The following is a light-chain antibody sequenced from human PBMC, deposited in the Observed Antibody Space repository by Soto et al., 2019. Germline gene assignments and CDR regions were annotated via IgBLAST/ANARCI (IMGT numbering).Light chain of an antibody. J-gene: IGKJ2*01. CDR1: QSISSW. Sequence: DIQMTQSPSTLSASVGDRVTITCRASQSISSWLAWYQQKPGKAPKLLIYKASSLERGVPSRFSGSGSGTEFTLTISSLQPDDFATDYCQQYNSYSPYTFGQGTKLEIK. CDR2: KAS. CDR3: QQYNSYSPYT. V-gene: IGKV1-5*03.